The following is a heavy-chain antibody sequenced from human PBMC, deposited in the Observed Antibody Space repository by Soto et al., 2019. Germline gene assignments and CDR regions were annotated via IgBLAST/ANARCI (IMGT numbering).Heavy chain of an antibody. J-gene: IGHJ4*02. D-gene: IGHD3-22*01. CDR2: IIPIFGTA. Sequence: SVKVSCKASGGTFRSYAISWVRQAPGQGLEWMGGIIPIFGTANYAQKFQGRVTITANESTSTAYMELSSLRSEDTAVYYCARSRLHSSGYRSACLYYFDYWGQGTLVTVSS. V-gene: IGHV1-69*13. CDR1: GGTFRSYA. CDR3: ARSRLHSSGYRSACLYYFDY.